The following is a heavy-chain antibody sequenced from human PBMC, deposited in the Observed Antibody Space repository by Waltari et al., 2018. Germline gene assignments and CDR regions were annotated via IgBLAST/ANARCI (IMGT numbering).Heavy chain of an antibody. J-gene: IGHJ2*01. CDR1: GGSISSYY. CDR2: IYYSGST. CDR3: ARVVSEDWYFDL. V-gene: IGHV4-59*01. Sequence: QVQLQESGPGLVKPSETLSLTCTVSGGSISSYYWSWIRQPPGKGLEWIGYIYYSGSTNYNPSLKSRVTISVDTSKNQFSLKLSSVTAADTAVYYCARVVSEDWYFDLWGRGTLVTVSS.